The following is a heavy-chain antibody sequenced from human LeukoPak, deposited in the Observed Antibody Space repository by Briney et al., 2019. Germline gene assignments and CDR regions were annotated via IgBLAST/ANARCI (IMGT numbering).Heavy chain of an antibody. CDR3: ARGAAGAIDY. CDR1: GDSFSSSSAA. Sequence: SQTLSLTCAISGDSFSSSSAAWNWIRQTPSRGLEWLGRTYYRSKWYSYYGASVKSRITINPDTSKNQFSLQLNSVTPEDTAVYYCARGAAGAIDYWGQGTLVTVSS. J-gene: IGHJ4*02. V-gene: IGHV6-1*01. CDR2: TYYRSKWYS. D-gene: IGHD6-13*01.